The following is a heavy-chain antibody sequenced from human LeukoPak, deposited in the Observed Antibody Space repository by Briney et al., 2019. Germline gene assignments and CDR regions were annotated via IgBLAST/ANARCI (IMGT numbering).Heavy chain of an antibody. CDR1: GASISSYY. J-gene: IGHJ5*02. V-gene: IGHV4-4*07. D-gene: IGHD3-10*01. Sequence: PSETLSLTCTVSGASISSYYWSWIRQPAGKGLEWLGRTSTTVGTYYSPSLKSRVTMSIDTSKNQFSLRLTSVTAGDTAVYFCAGGYGSGTYSAWGQGTLVTVSS. CDR3: AGGYGSGTYSA. CDR2: TSTTVGT.